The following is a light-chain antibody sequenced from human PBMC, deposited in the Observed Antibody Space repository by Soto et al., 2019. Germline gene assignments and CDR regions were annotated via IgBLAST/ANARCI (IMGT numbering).Light chain of an antibody. J-gene: IGLJ1*01. Sequence: QSALTQPASVSGSPGQSITISCTGTSSEVGGYNYVSWYQQHPGKAPKLMIYDVTNRPSGVSNRFSGSKSGKTASLTISGLQAEDEADYYFSSYTRSSTDVFGTGTKLTVL. CDR3: SSYTRSSTDV. CDR2: DVT. CDR1: SSEVGGYNY. V-gene: IGLV2-14*01.